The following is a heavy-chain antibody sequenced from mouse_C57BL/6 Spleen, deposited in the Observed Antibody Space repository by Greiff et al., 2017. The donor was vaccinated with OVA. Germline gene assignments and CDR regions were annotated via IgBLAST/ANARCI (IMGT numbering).Heavy chain of an antibody. D-gene: IGHD3-2*02. CDR3: ARHEEDSSGYGAMDY. V-gene: IGHV1-62-2*01. Sequence: VKVVESGAELVKPGASVKLSCKASGYTFTEYTIHWVKQRSGQGLEWIGWFYPGSGSIKYNEKFKDKATLTADKSSSTVYMELSRLTSEDSAVYFCARHEEDSSGYGAMDYWGQGTSVTVSS. CDR1: GYTFTEYT. J-gene: IGHJ4*01. CDR2: FYPGSGSI.